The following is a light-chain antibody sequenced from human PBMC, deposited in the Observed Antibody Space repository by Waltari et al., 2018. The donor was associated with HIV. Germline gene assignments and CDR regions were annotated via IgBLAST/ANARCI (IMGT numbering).Light chain of an antibody. J-gene: IGLJ2*01. V-gene: IGLV1-40*01. CDR1: SSNIRADYD. CDR2: GNK. Sequence: QSVLTQPPSVSGAPGQRVTISCTWGSSNIRADYDVHWYQQIPGTAPKLLISGNKNRPSGVPDRFSASKSGTSASLAITGLQAEDEADYFCQSYDRSLSASVVFGGGTKLTVL. CDR3: QSYDRSLSASVV.